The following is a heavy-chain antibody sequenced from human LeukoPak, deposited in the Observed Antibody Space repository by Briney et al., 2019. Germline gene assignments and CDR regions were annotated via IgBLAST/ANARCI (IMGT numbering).Heavy chain of an antibody. CDR1: GFTFSSYA. CDR3: ARDGVGARENAFDI. J-gene: IGHJ3*02. D-gene: IGHD1-26*01. CDR2: IWYDGSNK. V-gene: IGHV3-33*08. Sequence: GGSLRLSCAASGFTFSSYAMSWVRQAPGKGLEWVAVIWYDGSNKYYADSVKGRFTISRDNSKNTLYLQMNSLRAEDTAVYYCARDGVGARENAFDIWGQGTMVTVSS.